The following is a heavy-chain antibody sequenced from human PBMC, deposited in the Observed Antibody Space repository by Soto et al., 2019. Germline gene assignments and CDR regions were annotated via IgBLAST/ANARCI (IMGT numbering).Heavy chain of an antibody. Sequence: SETLSLTCTVSGGSNSSSDWTWIQQPAGKGLQWIGRIYASGTTIYNPSLKSRVTMSVDTCKNQFSLKLSSVTAADTAVYYCERGSVVVTANAF. CDR3: ERGSVVVTANAF. CDR2: IYASGTT. V-gene: IGHV4-4*07. J-gene: IGHJ3*01. CDR1: GGSNSSSD. D-gene: IGHD2-21*02.